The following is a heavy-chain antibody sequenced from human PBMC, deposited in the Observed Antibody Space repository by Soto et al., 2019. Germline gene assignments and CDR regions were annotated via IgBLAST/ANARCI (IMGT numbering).Heavy chain of an antibody. J-gene: IGHJ4*02. CDR1: GFTVSSNY. V-gene: IGHV3-53*01. CDR2: IYSGGST. D-gene: IGHD3-22*01. CDR3: ARVNYYDSSGYYKGGGGFDY. Sequence: RLSCAASGFTVSSNYMSWVRQAPGKGLEWVSVIYSGGSTYYADSVKGRFTISRDNSKNTLYLQMNSLRAEDTAVYYCARVNYYDSSGYYKGGGGFDYWGQGTLVTVSS.